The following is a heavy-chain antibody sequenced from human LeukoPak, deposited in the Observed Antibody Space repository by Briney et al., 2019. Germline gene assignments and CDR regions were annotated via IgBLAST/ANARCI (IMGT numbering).Heavy chain of an antibody. V-gene: IGHV1-46*01. CDR1: GYTFTSYY. Sequence: GASVMVFCKASGYTFTSYYMHWVRQAPGQGLEWMGTIDPSVGSTTYSQKFQGRVTMTRDTSTSTVYMELSSLRSEDTAVYYCARSYYFGLDYWGQETLVTVSS. CDR3: ARSYYFGLDY. CDR2: IDPSVGST. J-gene: IGHJ4*02. D-gene: IGHD3-10*01.